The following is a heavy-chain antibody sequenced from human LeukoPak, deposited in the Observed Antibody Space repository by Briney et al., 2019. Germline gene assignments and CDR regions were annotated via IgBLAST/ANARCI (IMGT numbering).Heavy chain of an antibody. CDR1: GGSISSSSYY. J-gene: IGHJ5*02. CDR3: ARRGYCSSTSCYEYWFDP. D-gene: IGHD2-2*01. V-gene: IGHV4-39*01. Sequence: SETLSLTRTVSGGSISSSSYYWGWIRQPPGKGLEWIGIIYYSVSTYYNPSLKSRLTISVDTSKNQFSLKLSSVTATDTAVYYCARRGYCSSTSCYEYWFDPWGQGTLVTVSS. CDR2: IYYSVST.